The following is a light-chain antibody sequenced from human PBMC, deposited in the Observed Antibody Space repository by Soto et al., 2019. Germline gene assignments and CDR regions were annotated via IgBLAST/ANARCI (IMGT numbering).Light chain of an antibody. V-gene: IGLV2-23*02. CDR2: EVS. CDR3: YSYVGSIS. Sequence: QSALTQPASVSGSPGQSITISCTGTSSDVGSHNFVSWYQQHPGKVPELMIYEVSTRPSGVSNRFSGSKSGNTVSLTISGLQAEDEAYYYCYSYVGSISFGGGTKLTVL. J-gene: IGLJ2*01. CDR1: SSDVGSHNF.